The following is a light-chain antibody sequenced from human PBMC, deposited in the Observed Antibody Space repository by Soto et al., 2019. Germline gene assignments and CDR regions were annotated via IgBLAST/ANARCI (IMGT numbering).Light chain of an antibody. Sequence: EIVLTQSQATLSLSPGGRATLSCGASQSVYSNYLAWYQQKPGLAPRLLIYDASSKATGIPDRFSGSGSGTDFPLTISRLEPEDFAVYYCQQYGSSRTFGQGTKVEIK. V-gene: IGKV3D-20*01. CDR1: QSVYSNY. CDR2: DAS. J-gene: IGKJ1*01. CDR3: QQYGSSRT.